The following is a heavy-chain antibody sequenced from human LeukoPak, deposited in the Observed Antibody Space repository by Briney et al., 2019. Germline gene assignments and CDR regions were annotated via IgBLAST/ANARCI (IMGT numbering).Heavy chain of an antibody. Sequence: GGSLRLSCAASGFTFSSYAMHWVRQAPGKGLEWVAVISYDGSNKYYADSVKGRFTISRDNSKNTLYLQMNGLRAEDTAVYYCARDWQGGLHDYWGQGTLVTVSS. CDR3: ARDWQGGLHDY. V-gene: IGHV3-30*04. CDR1: GFTFSSYA. D-gene: IGHD5-24*01. CDR2: ISYDGSNK. J-gene: IGHJ4*02.